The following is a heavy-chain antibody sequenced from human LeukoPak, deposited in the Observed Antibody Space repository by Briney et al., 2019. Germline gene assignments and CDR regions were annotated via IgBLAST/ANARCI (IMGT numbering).Heavy chain of an antibody. CDR2: INPNSGGT. CDR1: GYTFTGHY. Sequence: GASVKVSCKASGYTFTGHYMHWVRQAPGQGLEWMGWINPNSGGTNYAQKFQGRVTMTRDTSISTAYMELSRLRSDDTAVYYCARRYSSSRNPGLGFDPWGQGTLVTVSS. V-gene: IGHV1-2*02. CDR3: ARRYSSSRNPGLGFDP. D-gene: IGHD6-13*01. J-gene: IGHJ5*02.